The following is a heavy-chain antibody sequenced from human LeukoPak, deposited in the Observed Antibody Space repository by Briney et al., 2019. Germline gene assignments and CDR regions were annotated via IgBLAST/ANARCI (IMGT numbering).Heavy chain of an antibody. V-gene: IGHV4-39*01. CDR2: IYYSGTS. D-gene: IGHD3-22*01. J-gene: IGHJ4*02. CDR1: GGSIYNSIYY. Sequence: SETLSLTCTVSGGSIYNSIYYWRWIRQPPGKGLEWIGSIYYSGTSYYNPSLKSRHTISVDTSKNQFSLKLTSVTAADTAIHYCVRTGEVGYYPTWREGTLVTDSP. CDR3: VRTGEVGYYPT.